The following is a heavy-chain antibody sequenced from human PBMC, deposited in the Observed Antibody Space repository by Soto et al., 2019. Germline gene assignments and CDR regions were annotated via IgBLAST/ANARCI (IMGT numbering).Heavy chain of an antibody. D-gene: IGHD6-19*01. CDR1: GYTFISYG. CDR3: ARLWAVAGNEYLQH. V-gene: IGHV1-18*01. J-gene: IGHJ1*01. CDR2: INTYNGYT. Sequence: ASVKVSCKASGYTFISYGISWVRQGPGQGLEWMGWINTYNGYTNYAQKLQGRVTMTTDTLTSTAYMELRSLRSDDTAVYFCARLWAVAGNEYLQHWGQGTLVTVSS.